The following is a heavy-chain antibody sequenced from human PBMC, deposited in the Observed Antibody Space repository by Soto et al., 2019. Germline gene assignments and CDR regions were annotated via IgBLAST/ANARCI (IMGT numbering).Heavy chain of an antibody. CDR2: ISYDGSNK. CDR1: GFTFSRYA. D-gene: IGHD6-13*01. V-gene: IGHV3-30-3*01. Sequence: GGALRLSCAASGFTFSRYAMHWVRQAPGKGLEWVAVISYDGSNKYYADSVKGRFTISRDNSKNTLYLQMNSLRAEDTAVYYCARDLRSIAAAGTPDYWGQGTLVTVSS. J-gene: IGHJ4*02. CDR3: ARDLRSIAAAGTPDY.